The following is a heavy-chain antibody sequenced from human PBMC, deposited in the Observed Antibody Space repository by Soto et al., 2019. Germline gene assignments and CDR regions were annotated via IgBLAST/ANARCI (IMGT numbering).Heavy chain of an antibody. Sequence: EVQLLESGGGLVQPGGSLRLSCAASGFTFSNYAMSWVRQAPGKGLEWVSAIGGSGGSIYYADSVKGRFTISRDNSRNTRYLQMNSLRAEDTAVYYCAKDKRGYCSSTSCYGVDYWGQGTLVTVSS. D-gene: IGHD2-2*01. CDR1: GFTFSNYA. CDR2: IGGSGGSI. V-gene: IGHV3-23*01. J-gene: IGHJ4*02. CDR3: AKDKRGYCSSTSCYGVDY.